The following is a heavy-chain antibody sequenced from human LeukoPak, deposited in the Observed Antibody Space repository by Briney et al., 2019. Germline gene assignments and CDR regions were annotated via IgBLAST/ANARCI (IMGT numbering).Heavy chain of an antibody. CDR2: INPSGGST. CDR3: ARGPLAVAADNWFDP. Sequence: ASVKVSCKASGYTFTSYYMHWVRQAPGQGLEWMGIINPSGGSTSYAQKLQGRVTMTTDTSTSTAYMELRSLRSDDTAVYYCARGPLAVAADNWFDPWGQGTLVTVSS. V-gene: IGHV1-46*01. J-gene: IGHJ5*02. D-gene: IGHD6-19*01. CDR1: GYTFTSYY.